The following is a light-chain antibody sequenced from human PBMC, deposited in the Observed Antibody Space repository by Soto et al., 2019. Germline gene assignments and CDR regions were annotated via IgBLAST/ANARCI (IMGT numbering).Light chain of an antibody. CDR2: DAS. Sequence: DIQMTQSPSTLSASIGGRVTFTCRASLGITTRLAWYQQKPGKAPKLLIYDASSLETGVPSRFSGSGSGAEFTLTISSLQPDDSGTYYCQQYNSGTFGQGTKVDIK. V-gene: IGKV1-5*01. CDR1: LGITTR. J-gene: IGKJ2*01. CDR3: QQYNSGT.